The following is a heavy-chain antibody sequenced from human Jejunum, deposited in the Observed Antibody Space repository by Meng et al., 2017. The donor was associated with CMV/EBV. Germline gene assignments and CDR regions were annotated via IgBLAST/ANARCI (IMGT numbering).Heavy chain of an antibody. CDR3: ARVGYELGFDP. D-gene: IGHD1-1*01. V-gene: IGHV4-39*07. CDR2: IYYSGST. J-gene: IGHJ5*02. Sequence: TVAAGSISTSSYSWGWIRQPPGKGLEWIGSIYYSGSTYYNPSLKSRVTISVDTSKNQFSLKLSSVTAADTAVYYCARVGYELGFDPWGQGTLVTVSS. CDR1: AGSISTSSYS.